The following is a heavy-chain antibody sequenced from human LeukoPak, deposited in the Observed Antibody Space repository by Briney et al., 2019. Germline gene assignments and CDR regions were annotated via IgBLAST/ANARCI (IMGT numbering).Heavy chain of an antibody. CDR1: GFTFSSYG. V-gene: IGHV3-30*03. D-gene: IGHD2-15*01. Sequence: GRSLRLSCAASGFTFSSYGMHWVRQAPGKGLEWVAAISYDGNNKYYADSVRGRFTISRDNSKNTLYLQMNSLRAEDTAVYNCARGPVVVAATPYYYYGMDVWGQGTTVTVSS. CDR3: ARGPVVVAATPYYYYGMDV. J-gene: IGHJ6*02. CDR2: ISYDGNNK.